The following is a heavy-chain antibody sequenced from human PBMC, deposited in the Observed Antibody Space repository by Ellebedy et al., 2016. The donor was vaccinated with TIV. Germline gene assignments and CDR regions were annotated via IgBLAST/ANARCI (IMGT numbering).Heavy chain of an antibody. J-gene: IGHJ4*02. Sequence: PGGSLRLSCAASGFTFSNYWMTWVRQSPGKGPEWVANIRQDGNEKYYTGSVVGRFTISRDNANNSLYLQMSGLRADDTAVYYCANNRYYDGGAYYFDFWGQGTLVTVSS. V-gene: IGHV3-7*01. D-gene: IGHD3-22*01. CDR1: GFTFSNYW. CDR3: ANNRYYDGGAYYFDF. CDR2: IRQDGNEK.